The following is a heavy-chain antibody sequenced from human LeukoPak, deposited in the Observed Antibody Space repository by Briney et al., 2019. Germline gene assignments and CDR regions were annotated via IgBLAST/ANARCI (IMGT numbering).Heavy chain of an antibody. V-gene: IGHV4-38-2*02. CDR1: VYSISSGYY. D-gene: IGHD1-14*01. Sequence: SETLSLTCTVSVYSISSGYYWGWIRQPPGKGLEWIGSIHHSGITYYNPSLKSRVTISVDTSKSQFSLRVDSVTAADTAVYYCARDLYDDNRCFDFWGQGILVTVSS. J-gene: IGHJ4*02. CDR3: ARDLYDDNRCFDF. CDR2: IHHSGIT.